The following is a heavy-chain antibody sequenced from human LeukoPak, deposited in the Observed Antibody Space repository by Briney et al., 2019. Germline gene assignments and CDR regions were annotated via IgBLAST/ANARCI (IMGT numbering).Heavy chain of an antibody. Sequence: PSETLSLTCTVSSGSISTSNYYWGWVRQPPGTGLEWIGSIYYSGSTYYNPSLKSRVTISVDTSKNQFSLKLSSVTAADTAVYYCARGYYDILTGSFDYWGQGTLVTVSS. CDR1: SGSISTSNYY. V-gene: IGHV4-39*07. J-gene: IGHJ4*02. D-gene: IGHD3-9*01. CDR3: ARGYYDILTGSFDY. CDR2: IYYSGST.